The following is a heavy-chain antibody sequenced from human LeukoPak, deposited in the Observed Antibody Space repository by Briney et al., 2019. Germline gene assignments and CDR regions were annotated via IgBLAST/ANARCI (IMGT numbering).Heavy chain of an antibody. Sequence: AGGSLRLSCAASGFSFDTYAMHWVRQAPGQGLEWVALIWHDGSHKFYSNSVRGQFTISRDNSKNTVYLQMNNLRPDDTAVYYCAREIFGSGSCPDFWGQGTLVTVSS. D-gene: IGHD3-10*01. V-gene: IGHV3-33*01. J-gene: IGHJ4*02. CDR2: IWHDGSHK. CDR1: GFSFDTYA. CDR3: AREIFGSGSCPDF.